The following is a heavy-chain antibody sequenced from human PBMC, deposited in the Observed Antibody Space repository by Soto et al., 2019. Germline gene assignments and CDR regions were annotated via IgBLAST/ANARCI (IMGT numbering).Heavy chain of an antibody. D-gene: IGHD4-17*01. J-gene: IGHJ1*01. CDR2: ISSSSSYI. CDR1: GFTFNTYS. V-gene: IGHV3-21*01. CDR3: ARDLNTVTTAYFHH. Sequence: GECLRLSCAASGFTFNTYSMNWVRQAPGKGLEWVSSISSSSSYIYYADSVKGRFTISRDNAKNSLYLQMNSLRVEDTAVYYCARDLNTVTTAYFHHWGQGTLV.